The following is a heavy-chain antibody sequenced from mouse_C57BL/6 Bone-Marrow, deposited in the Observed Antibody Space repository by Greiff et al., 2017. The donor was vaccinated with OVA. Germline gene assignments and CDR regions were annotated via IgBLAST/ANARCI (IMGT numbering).Heavy chain of an antibody. Sequence: VQLQQSGPELVKPGASVKISCKASGYAFSSSWMNWVKQRPGKGLEWIGRIYPGDGYTNYNGKFKGKATLTADKSSSTAYMQLSSLTSEDSAVYFCARLYDFWFAYWGQGTLVTVSA. D-gene: IGHD2-4*01. J-gene: IGHJ3*01. CDR3: ARLYDFWFAY. V-gene: IGHV1-82*01. CDR1: GYAFSSSW. CDR2: IYPGDGYT.